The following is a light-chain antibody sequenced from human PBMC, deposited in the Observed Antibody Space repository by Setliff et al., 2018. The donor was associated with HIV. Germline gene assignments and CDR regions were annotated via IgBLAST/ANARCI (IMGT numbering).Light chain of an antibody. CDR3: KTYTGSSPLYV. CDR2: DVN. V-gene: IGLV2-14*03. CDR1: SIGTYNY. Sequence: QSALTQPASVSGSPGQSITISCTGTSIGTYNYVSWYQQHPGKAPKLKIYDVNERPSGISRRFSGSKSGNTASLTISGLQAEDEADYYCKTYTGSSPLYVFGTGTKVTVL. J-gene: IGLJ1*01.